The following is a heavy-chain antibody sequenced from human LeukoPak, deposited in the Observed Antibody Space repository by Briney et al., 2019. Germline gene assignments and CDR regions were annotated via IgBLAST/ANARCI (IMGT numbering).Heavy chain of an antibody. Sequence: PGGSRRLSCAASGFTFSNYAMNWVRQAPGKGLEWVSTISGGGLSTYYADSVKGRFTISRDNSKNTLYLQMNSLRVEDTAVYFCAEETYYYGSGSHYWGQGTLVTVPS. CDR2: ISGGGLST. CDR1: GFTFSNYA. D-gene: IGHD3-10*01. V-gene: IGHV3-23*01. CDR3: AEETYYYGSGSHY. J-gene: IGHJ4*02.